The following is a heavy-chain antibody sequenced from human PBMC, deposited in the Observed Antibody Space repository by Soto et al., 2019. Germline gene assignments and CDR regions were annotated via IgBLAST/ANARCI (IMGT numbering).Heavy chain of an antibody. CDR2: INPNSGGT. Sequence: QVQLVQSGAEVKKPGASVKVSCKASGYTFTGYYMHWVRQAPGQGLEWMGWINPNSGGTNYAQKFQGWVTMTRDTAISTAYMELSRLRSDDTVVYYCAREEYSSGWFHYYYGMDVWGQGTTVTVSS. D-gene: IGHD6-19*01. CDR3: AREEYSSGWFHYYYGMDV. J-gene: IGHJ6*02. CDR1: GYTFTGYY. V-gene: IGHV1-2*04.